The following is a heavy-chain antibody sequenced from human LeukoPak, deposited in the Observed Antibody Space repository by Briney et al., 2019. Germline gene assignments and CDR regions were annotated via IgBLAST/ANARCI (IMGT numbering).Heavy chain of an antibody. CDR1: GFTFNSHW. CDR2: IKEDGSEK. CDR3: ARDGPTAYFDY. Sequence: PGESLRLSCAASGFTFNSHWMTWVRQAPGKGLEWVANIKEDGSEKYYVDSVEGRFTISRDNAKNSLSLQMNSLRADDTAVYYCARDGPTAYFDYWGQGILVTVSS. D-gene: IGHD5-18*01. V-gene: IGHV3-7*01. J-gene: IGHJ4*02.